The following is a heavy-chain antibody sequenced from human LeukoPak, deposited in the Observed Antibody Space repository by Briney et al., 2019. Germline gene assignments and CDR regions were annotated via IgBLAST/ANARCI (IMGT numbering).Heavy chain of an antibody. CDR1: GFTFSSYW. D-gene: IGHD6-6*01. Sequence: GGSLRLSCAASGFTFSSYWMSWVRQASGKGLEWVANIKQDGSEKYYVDSVKGRFTISRDNAKNSLYLQMNSLRAEDTAVYYCATAGIAARQPFDYWGQGTLVTVSS. CDR2: IKQDGSEK. V-gene: IGHV3-7*01. J-gene: IGHJ4*02. CDR3: ATAGIAARQPFDY.